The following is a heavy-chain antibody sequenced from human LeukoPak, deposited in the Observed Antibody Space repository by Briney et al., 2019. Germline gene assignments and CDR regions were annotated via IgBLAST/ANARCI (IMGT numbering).Heavy chain of an antibody. CDR1: EITFSNYG. CDR3: ARGDQLYMRSYWYFDL. D-gene: IGHD6-6*01. J-gene: IGHJ2*01. CDR2: IQYDGNNK. V-gene: IGHV3-30*02. Sequence: GGSLRLSCTASEITFSNYGMHWVRQAPGKGLEWVAFIQYDGNNKYYADSVKGRFTISRDNAKNSLYLHLNSLRAEDTAMYYCARGDQLYMRSYWYFDLWGRGTLVTVSS.